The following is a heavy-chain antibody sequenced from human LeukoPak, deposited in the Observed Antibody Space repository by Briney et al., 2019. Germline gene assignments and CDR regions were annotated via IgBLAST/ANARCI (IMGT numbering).Heavy chain of an antibody. D-gene: IGHD2-2*01. CDR1: GGSISSYY. CDR3: ARRTYCSSTSCYFWYFDL. J-gene: IGHJ2*01. V-gene: IGHV4-59*08. CDR2: IYYSGST. Sequence: SETLSLTCTVSGGSISSYYWSWIRQPPGKGLEWIGYIYYSGSTNYNPSLKSRVTISVDTSKNQFSLKLSSVTAADTAVYYCARRTYCSSTSCYFWYFDLWSRGTLVTVSS.